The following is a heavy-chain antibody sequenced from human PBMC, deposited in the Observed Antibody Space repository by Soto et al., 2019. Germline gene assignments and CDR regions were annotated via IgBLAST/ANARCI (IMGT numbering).Heavy chain of an antibody. CDR2: ISAYNGNT. CDR3: ARVGRDDFWSGSNYYYYGMDV. V-gene: IGHV1-18*01. CDR1: GYTFTSYG. D-gene: IGHD3-3*01. Sequence: QVQLVQSGAEVKKPGASVKVSCKASGYTFTSYGISWVREAPGQGLEWMGWISAYNGNTNYAQKLQGRVTMNTDTSTSAAYMELRSLRSDDTAVYYCARVGRDDFWSGSNYYYYGMDVWGQGTTVTVSS. J-gene: IGHJ6*02.